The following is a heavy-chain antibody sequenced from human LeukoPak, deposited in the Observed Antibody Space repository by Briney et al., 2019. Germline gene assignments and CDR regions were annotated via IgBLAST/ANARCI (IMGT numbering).Heavy chain of an antibody. CDR1: GYTFTAYY. D-gene: IGHD3-22*01. V-gene: IGHV1-2*02. CDR3: ATSSGYYVGYIRH. Sequence: GASVKVSCKASGYTFTAYYMHWVRQAPGQGLEWMGWINPNSGGTNYAQKFQGRVTMTRDTSISTAYMELSSLRSDDTAVYYCATSSGYYVGYIRHWGQGTLVNVSS. CDR2: INPNSGGT. J-gene: IGHJ1*01.